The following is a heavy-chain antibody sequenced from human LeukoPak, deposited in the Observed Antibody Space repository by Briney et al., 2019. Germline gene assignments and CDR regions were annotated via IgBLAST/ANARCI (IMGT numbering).Heavy chain of an antibody. J-gene: IGHJ6*02. Sequence: GGSLRLSCAASGFTFSSYWMSWVRQAPGKGLEWVAYIKQDGSKKYYVDSVKGRFTISRDNAKNSLYLQMNSLRAEDTAVYYCARSGADSRTTYYYYYSGMDVWGQGTTVTVSS. CDR2: IKQDGSKK. D-gene: IGHD1-7*01. CDR3: ARSGADSRTTYYYYYSGMDV. V-gene: IGHV3-7*01. CDR1: GFTFSSYW.